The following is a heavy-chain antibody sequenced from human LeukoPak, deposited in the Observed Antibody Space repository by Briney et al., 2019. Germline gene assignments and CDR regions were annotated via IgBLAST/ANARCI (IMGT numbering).Heavy chain of an antibody. CDR2: ISAYNGNT. CDR1: GYTFTGYY. J-gene: IGHJ4*02. D-gene: IGHD3-9*01. CDR3: ARDPSYYDILTGYYLQYFDY. Sequence: GASVKVSCKASGYTFTGYYMHWVRQAPGQGLEWMGWISAYNGNTNYAQKLQGRVTMTTDTSTSTAYMELRSLRSDDTAVYYCARDPSYYDILTGYYLQYFDYWGQGTLVTVSS. V-gene: IGHV1-18*04.